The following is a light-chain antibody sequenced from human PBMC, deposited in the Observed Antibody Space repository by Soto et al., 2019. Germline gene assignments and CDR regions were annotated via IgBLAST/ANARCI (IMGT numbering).Light chain of an antibody. V-gene: IGKV1-33*01. CDR1: QDISNS. CDR3: QHCDSLPLT. CDR2: DAS. Sequence: DIQMTQSPSSLSASVGDRVTISCQASQDISNSLNWYQQKPGKAPKLLIYDASNLETVVPSRFSGSGSGTDFTFNIISLQPEDIATYYCQHCDSLPLTFGQGTRLEIK. J-gene: IGKJ5*01.